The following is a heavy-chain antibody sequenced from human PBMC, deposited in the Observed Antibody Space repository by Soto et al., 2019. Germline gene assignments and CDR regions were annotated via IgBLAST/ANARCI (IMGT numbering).Heavy chain of an antibody. CDR1: GFTFSSYA. Sequence: GSMRLSCAASGFTFSSYAMGWVRQAPGKGLEWVSYISSSGSTICYLDSVKGRFTISRDNAKNSLYLQMNSLRDEDTAVYYCARDRPQYSGYSAHVYYFDYWGQGTLVTVSS. CDR2: ISSSGSTI. J-gene: IGHJ4*02. D-gene: IGHD5-12*01. CDR3: ARDRPQYSGYSAHVYYFDY. V-gene: IGHV3-48*02.